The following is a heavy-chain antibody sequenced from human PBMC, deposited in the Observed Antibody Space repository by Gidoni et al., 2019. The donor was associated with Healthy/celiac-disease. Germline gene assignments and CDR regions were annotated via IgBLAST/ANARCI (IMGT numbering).Heavy chain of an antibody. Sequence: ELQLVQSGAEVKKTGESLKLSCTGSGYNFTSYWIAWVRQMPGKGRGWMGVIYPVDSDPRYSPAFQGQVTISADKSISTAYLQWSSLKASDTAMYYCARLRIDYDILTGYYSFDDGMDVWGQGTTVTVSS. D-gene: IGHD3-9*01. J-gene: IGHJ6*02. CDR3: ARLRIDYDILTGYYSFDDGMDV. CDR1: GYNFTSYW. V-gene: IGHV5-51*01. CDR2: IYPVDSDP.